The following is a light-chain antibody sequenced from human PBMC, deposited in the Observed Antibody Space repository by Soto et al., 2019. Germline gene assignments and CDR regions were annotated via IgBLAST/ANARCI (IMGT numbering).Light chain of an antibody. J-gene: IGLJ2*01. Sequence: QSALTQPASVSGSPGQSITISCTGSSSDVVYAYVSWYQQHPGKAPKLIIYGVSRRPSGVSDRFSGLKSDKTASLIISVLQPEDEADYYCGSYTDRTALVFGGGTKLTVL. CDR1: SSDVVYAY. CDR3: GSYTDRTALV. CDR2: GVS. V-gene: IGLV2-14*03.